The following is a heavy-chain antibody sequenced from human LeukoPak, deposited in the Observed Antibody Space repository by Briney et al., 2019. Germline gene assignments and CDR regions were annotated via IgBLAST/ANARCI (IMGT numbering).Heavy chain of an antibody. CDR1: GFTSSIYE. D-gene: IGHD3-10*01. V-gene: IGHV3-48*03. CDR2: ICSSGSTI. Sequence: SGGSLRLSCAASGFTSSIYEMNWVREAPGERLGWVSYICSSGSTIYYADSVKGRFTISRDNAKNSLYLQMNSLRAEDTAVYDCARAPIGELALNWFDPWGQGTLVTVSS. J-gene: IGHJ5*02. CDR3: ARAPIGELALNWFDP.